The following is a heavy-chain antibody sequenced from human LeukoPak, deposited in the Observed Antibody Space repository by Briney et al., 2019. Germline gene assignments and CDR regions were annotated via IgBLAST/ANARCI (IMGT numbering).Heavy chain of an antibody. CDR1: GFTFSKAW. CDR3: ARGYGDSTYYFDY. CDR2: ISGSSSTI. D-gene: IGHD4-17*01. V-gene: IGHV3-48*01. Sequence: GGSLRLSCAASGFTFSKAWMSWVRQAPGKGLEWLSYISGSSSTIYYRDSVKGRFTISRDNAKSTLYLQMNSLRGEDTAVYYCARGYGDSTYYFDYWGQGSLVTVSS. J-gene: IGHJ4*02.